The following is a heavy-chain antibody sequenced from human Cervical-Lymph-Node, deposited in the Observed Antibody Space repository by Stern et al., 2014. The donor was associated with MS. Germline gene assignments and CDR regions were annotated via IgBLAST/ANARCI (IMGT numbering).Heavy chain of an antibody. CDR1: GGTFSKFP. CDR2: IFPVFGTP. V-gene: IGHV1-69*01. Sequence: QMQLVQSGAEVTKPGSSVKVSCKASGGTFSKFPSSWVRQAPGKGLAWMGGIFPVFGTPTYAQEFRGRVTIPADVSTSTVYMELSSLRSDDTAVYYCALSSETSDRWYSLGYDLWGQGTLVTVSS. CDR3: ALSSETSDRWYSLGYDL. J-gene: IGHJ5*02. D-gene: IGHD6-13*01.